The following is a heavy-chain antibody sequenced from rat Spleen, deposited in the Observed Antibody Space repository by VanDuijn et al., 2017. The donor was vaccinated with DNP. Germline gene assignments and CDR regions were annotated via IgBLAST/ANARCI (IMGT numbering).Heavy chain of an antibody. CDR1: GYSITSSYR. CDR2: INTAGST. Sequence: EVQLQESGPGLVKPSQSLSLTCSVTGYSITSSYRWIWIRKFPGNKLEWMGYINTAGSTYYNPSLESRISITRDTSKNQFFLHLKSVTTEDTATYYCARWSDYFDYWGQGVMVTVSS. CDR3: ARWSDYFDY. V-gene: IGHV3-3*01. D-gene: IGHD4-2*01. J-gene: IGHJ2*01.